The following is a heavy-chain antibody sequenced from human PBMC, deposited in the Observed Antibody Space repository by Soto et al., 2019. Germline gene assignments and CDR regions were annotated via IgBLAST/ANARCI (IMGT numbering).Heavy chain of an antibody. Sequence: QVQLVQSGTEVKKPGASVKVSCKASGGTFSRSGFHWVRQAPGQGLEWMGMIVPSVDTTNYAQKFQARVTISADQCTSTVYMELRSLSSEDTTVYYCARCPQPPDTAVPYAVDVWGQGTRVIVSS. J-gene: IGHJ6*02. CDR1: GGTFSRSG. V-gene: IGHV1-69*18. CDR3: ARCPQPPDTAVPYAVDV. CDR2: IVPSVDTT. D-gene: IGHD5-18*01.